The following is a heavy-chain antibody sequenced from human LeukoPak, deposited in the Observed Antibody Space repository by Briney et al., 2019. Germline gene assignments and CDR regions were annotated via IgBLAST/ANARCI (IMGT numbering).Heavy chain of an antibody. D-gene: IGHD1-1*01. CDR3: ARTTERRSHYYYYMDV. CDR2: IYYSGST. CDR1: GGSISSYY. V-gene: IGHV4-59*12. J-gene: IGHJ6*03. Sequence: PSETLSLTCTVSGGSISSYYWSWIRQSPGKGLEWIGYIYYSGSTYYNPSLKSRVTISVDTSKNQFSLKLSSVTAADTAVYYCARTTERRSHYYYYMDVWGKGTTVTVSS.